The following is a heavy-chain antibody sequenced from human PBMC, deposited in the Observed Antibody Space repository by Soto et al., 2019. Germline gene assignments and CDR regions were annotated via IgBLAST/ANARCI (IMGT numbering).Heavy chain of an antibody. Sequence: QVQLVESGGGVIQRGRSLRLSCTASGFTFSSYGTHWVRHAPDKGLDGVALISCDGSNKYYADSVKGRFTISRDNSKNTLYLQMNSLRAEDTAVYYCAKDRVSGLIVAPFDYWGQGTLVTVSS. CDR2: ISCDGSNK. D-gene: IGHD5-12*01. CDR1: GFTFSSYG. CDR3: AKDRVSGLIVAPFDY. J-gene: IGHJ4*02. V-gene: IGHV3-30*18.